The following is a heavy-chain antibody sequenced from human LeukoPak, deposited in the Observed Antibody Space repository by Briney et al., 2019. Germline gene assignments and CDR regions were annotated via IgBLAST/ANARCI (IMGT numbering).Heavy chain of an antibody. Sequence: ASVKVSCKASGYTFTSYDINWVRQATGQGLEWMGWMNPNSGNTGYAQKFQGRVTITRNTSISTAYMELSSLRSEDTAVYYCARERGDILTGYYRFDPWGQGTLVTVSS. D-gene: IGHD3-9*01. CDR1: GYTFTSYD. J-gene: IGHJ5*02. V-gene: IGHV1-8*03. CDR2: MNPNSGNT. CDR3: ARERGDILTGYYRFDP.